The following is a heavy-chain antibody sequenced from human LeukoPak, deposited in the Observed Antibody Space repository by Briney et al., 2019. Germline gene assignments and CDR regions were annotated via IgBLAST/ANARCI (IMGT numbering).Heavy chain of an antibody. V-gene: IGHV4-4*07. CDR1: GGSISSYY. D-gene: IGHD3-22*01. Sequence: SETLSLTCTVSGGSISSYYWSWIRQPAGKGLEWIGRIYASGSTNYNPSFKSRVTMSLDTSKNQFSLKLSSVTAADTAVYYCTKSDGSGLIRICGRGTMVTVSS. J-gene: IGHJ3*02. CDR2: IYASGST. CDR3: TKSDGSGLIRI.